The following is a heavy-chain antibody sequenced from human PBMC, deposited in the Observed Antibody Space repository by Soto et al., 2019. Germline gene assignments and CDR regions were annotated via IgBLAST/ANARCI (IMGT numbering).Heavy chain of an antibody. CDR3: ARVGLNVFRAANDSYNWFGP. V-gene: IGHV3-30*04. D-gene: IGHD6-25*01. CDR2: ISYHGNTE. CDR1: GFTFRHYA. J-gene: IGHJ5*02. Sequence: LXLSCTGAGFTFRHYALHWLRQAPCKGLEWVAYISYHGNTEKYADSVKGRFTISRDNYKKEVYLQMNSLRIEDTAVYYCARVGLNVFRAANDSYNWFGPWGQGTLVPVSS.